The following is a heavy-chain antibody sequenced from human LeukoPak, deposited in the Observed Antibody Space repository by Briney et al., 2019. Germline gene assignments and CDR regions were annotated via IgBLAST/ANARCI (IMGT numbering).Heavy chain of an antibody. CDR2: INHSGST. J-gene: IGHJ6*02. Sequence: SETLSLTCAVYGGSFSGYYWSWIRQPPGKGLEWIGEINHSGSTNYNPSLKSRVTISVDTSKNQFSLKLSSVTAADTAVYYCARGQYYYDSSGYYYGMDVWSQGTTVTVSS. D-gene: IGHD3-22*01. V-gene: IGHV4-34*01. CDR1: GGSFSGYY. CDR3: ARGQYYYDSSGYYYGMDV.